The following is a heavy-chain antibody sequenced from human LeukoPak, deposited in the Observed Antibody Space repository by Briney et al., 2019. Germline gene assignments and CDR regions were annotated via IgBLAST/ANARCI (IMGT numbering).Heavy chain of an antibody. CDR2: INPNSGGT. J-gene: IGHJ4*02. D-gene: IGHD2-2*02. CDR3: ARASAPFYCSSTSCYRAYYFDY. Sequence: ASVKVSCKASGYTFTGYYMHWVRQAPGQGLERMGWINPNSGGTNYAQKFQGRVTMTRDTSISTAYMELSRLRSDDTAVYYCARASAPFYCSSTSCYRAYYFDYWGQGTLVTVSS. V-gene: IGHV1-2*02. CDR1: GYTFTGYY.